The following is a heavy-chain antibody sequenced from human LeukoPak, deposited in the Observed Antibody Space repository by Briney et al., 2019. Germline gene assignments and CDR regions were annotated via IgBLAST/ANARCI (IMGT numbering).Heavy chain of an antibody. CDR2: IKQDGSEK. Sequence: GGSLRLSCAASGFTFSSYWMSWVRQAPGKGLEWVANIKQDGSEKYYVDSVKGRFTISRDNAKNSLYLRMNSLRAEDTAVYYCAREYSSSWYGLSGAFDIWGQGTMVTVSS. D-gene: IGHD6-13*01. J-gene: IGHJ3*02. CDR3: AREYSSSWYGLSGAFDI. V-gene: IGHV3-7*04. CDR1: GFTFSSYW.